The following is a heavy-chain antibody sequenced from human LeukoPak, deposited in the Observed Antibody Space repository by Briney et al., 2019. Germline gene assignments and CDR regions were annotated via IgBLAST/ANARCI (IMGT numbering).Heavy chain of an antibody. D-gene: IGHD3-22*01. Sequence: PGGSLRLSCVASGYTFSSFSINWVRQAPGKGLEWVSSISVRSNYIYYADSVRGRFSISRDDARNSLYLQMDSLRGDDTAVYYCARLRRNSVSSGYYYYYDYWGQGTLVTVSS. J-gene: IGHJ4*02. CDR1: GYTFSSFS. CDR3: ARLRRNSVSSGYYYYYDY. V-gene: IGHV3-21*01. CDR2: ISVRSNYI.